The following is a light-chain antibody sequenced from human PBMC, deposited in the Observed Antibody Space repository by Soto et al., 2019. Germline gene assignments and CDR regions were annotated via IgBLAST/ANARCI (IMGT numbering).Light chain of an antibody. CDR2: AAS. CDR3: QQSYSNVALT. CDR1: QYISSY. Sequence: DIQMTQSPSSLSASVGDRVTITCRASQYISSYLNWYQQKPGKAPRVLIYAASTLQSRVPSRFSGSGSGTDFTLTISNLQPEDFATYYCQQSYSNVALTFGGGTKVDIK. V-gene: IGKV1-39*01. J-gene: IGKJ4*01.